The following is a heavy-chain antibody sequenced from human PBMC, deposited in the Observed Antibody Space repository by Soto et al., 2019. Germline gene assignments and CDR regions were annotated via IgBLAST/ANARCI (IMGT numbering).Heavy chain of an antibody. D-gene: IGHD3-22*01. V-gene: IGHV3-15*01. CDR2: IKSKTDGGTT. Sequence: PGGSLRLSCAASGFTFSNAWMSWVRQVPGKGLEWVGRIKSKTDGGTTDYAAPVKGRFTISRDDSKNTLYLQMNSLKTEDTAVYYCTTDVGTYYYDSSGYYYFDYWGQGTLVTVSS. J-gene: IGHJ4*02. CDR3: TTDVGTYYYDSSGYYYFDY. CDR1: GFTFSNAW.